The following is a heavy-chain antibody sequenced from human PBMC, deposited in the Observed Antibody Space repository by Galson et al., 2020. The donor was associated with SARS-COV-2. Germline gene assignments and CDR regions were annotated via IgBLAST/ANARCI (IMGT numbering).Heavy chain of an antibody. J-gene: IGHJ6*02. CDR2: ISYDGSYE. CDR1: GFTFSNYG. D-gene: IGHD5-18*01. CDR3: AKAVDTRMVDRMDV. Sequence: TGGSLRLSCAASGFTFSNYGMHWVRQAPGKGLEWVAVISYDGSYEYYVDSVKGRFTISRDNSKNTLYLQMNSLRSDDTAVYYCAKAVDTRMVDRMDVWGQGTTVTVSS. V-gene: IGHV3-30*18.